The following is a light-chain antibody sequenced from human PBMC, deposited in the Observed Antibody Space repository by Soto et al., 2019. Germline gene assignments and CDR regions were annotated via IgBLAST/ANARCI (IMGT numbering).Light chain of an antibody. Sequence: EVVMRQSPATLSVSPGEGDTLSCRASQGIGDTLAWYQHKPGQTPRLLIYDTSTRATGVPTRFSGSRSGAEFTLTINRLQSEDFACYYCQPYNNWPLTFGVGTKVEIK. CDR2: DTS. CDR1: QGIGDT. J-gene: IGKJ4*01. V-gene: IGKV3-15*01. CDR3: QPYNNWPLT.